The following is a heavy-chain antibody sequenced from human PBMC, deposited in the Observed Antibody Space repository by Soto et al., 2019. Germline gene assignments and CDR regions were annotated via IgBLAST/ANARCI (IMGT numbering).Heavy chain of an antibody. V-gene: IGHV5-51*01. CDR2: IYPGDSDT. D-gene: IGHD6-6*01. CDR1: GSHFTNYC. J-gene: IGHJ6*02. Sequence: PEESRKTSGKGSGSHFTNYCVDWVRQGPGKGLEWMGIIYPGDSDTRYSPSFQGQVTISADKSISTAYLQWSSLKASDTAMYYCASSIAARPGYYYYGMDVRGQGTTVTVSS. CDR3: ASSIAARPGYYYYGMDV.